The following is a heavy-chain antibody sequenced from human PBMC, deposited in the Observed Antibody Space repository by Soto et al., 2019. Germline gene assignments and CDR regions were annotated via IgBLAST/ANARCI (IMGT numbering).Heavy chain of an antibody. CDR2: ISYDGSNK. D-gene: IGHD2-15*01. CDR3: ARGDNYYGMDV. V-gene: IGHV3-30-3*01. Sequence: HVQLVESGGDVVQPGRSLRLCCAASGFSLSNYFMHWVRQAPGKGLEWVVIISYDGSNKHYADSVKGRFTISRDNSKNTLYVQMNSLRAEDTAVYRCARGDNYYGMDVWGQGTTVTVSS. J-gene: IGHJ6*02. CDR1: GFSLSNYF.